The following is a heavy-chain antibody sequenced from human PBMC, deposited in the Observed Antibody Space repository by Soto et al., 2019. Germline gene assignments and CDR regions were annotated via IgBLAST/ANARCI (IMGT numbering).Heavy chain of an antibody. Sequence: QVQLVQSGAEVKKPGASVKVSCKASGYTFTSYGISWVRQAPGQGLEWMGWISAYNGNTNYAQKLQGRVTMTTDTATSTAYMERRSLRSDDTAVYYCARDDSDTVIGLVSDAFDIWGQGTMVTVSS. J-gene: IGHJ3*02. D-gene: IGHD3-22*01. CDR3: ARDDSDTVIGLVSDAFDI. CDR1: GYTFTSYG. CDR2: ISAYNGNT. V-gene: IGHV1-18*01.